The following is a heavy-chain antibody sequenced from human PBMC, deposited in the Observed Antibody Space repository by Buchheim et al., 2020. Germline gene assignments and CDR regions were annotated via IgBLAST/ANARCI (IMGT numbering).Heavy chain of an antibody. D-gene: IGHD3-3*01. CDR2: IYSSGST. CDR3: ARVARFLEWFTSRGFYGMDV. CDR1: GGSISSGDYY. V-gene: IGHV4-30-4*01. J-gene: IGHJ6*02. Sequence: QVQLQESGPRLVKASQTLSLTCTVSGGSISSGDYYWSWIRQSPGKGLEWMGYIYSSGSTDYNPSLKSRLNISRETSKSQFSLTMRSVTAADTGVYYCARVARFLEWFTSRGFYGMDVWGQGT.